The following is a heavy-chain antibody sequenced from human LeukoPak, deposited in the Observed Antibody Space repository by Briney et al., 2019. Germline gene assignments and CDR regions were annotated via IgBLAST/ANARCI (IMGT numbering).Heavy chain of an antibody. CDR3: ARDESKYSGYGDFDS. Sequence: SETLSLTCTVSGGSISSGGYYWSWIRQHPGKGLEWIGYIYYSGSTYYNPSLKSRVTISLDPSNTQFSLKLTSVTAADTDVYYFARDESKYSGYGDFDSWGQGTLVTVSS. V-gene: IGHV4-30-4*08. CDR1: GGSISSGGYY. CDR2: IYYSGST. D-gene: IGHD5-12*01. J-gene: IGHJ4*02.